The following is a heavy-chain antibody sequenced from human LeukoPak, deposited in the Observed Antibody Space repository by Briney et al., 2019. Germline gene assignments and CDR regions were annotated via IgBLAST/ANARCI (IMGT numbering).Heavy chain of an antibody. J-gene: IGHJ4*02. CDR3: AKAPYYYDSSGYWDY. V-gene: IGHV3-23*01. CDR2: ISGSGGST. D-gene: IGHD3-22*01. Sequence: GGAPRISSAAPWFTLFSYAMRLVPHAPRKGGEGGSAISGSGGSTYYADSVKGRFTISRDNSKNTLYLQMNSLRAEDTAVYYCAKAPYYYDSSGYWDYWGQGTLVTVSS. CDR1: WFTLFSYA.